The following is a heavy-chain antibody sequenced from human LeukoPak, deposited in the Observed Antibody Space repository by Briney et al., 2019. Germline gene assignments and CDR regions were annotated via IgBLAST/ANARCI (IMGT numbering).Heavy chain of an antibody. D-gene: IGHD1-26*01. J-gene: IGHJ4*02. CDR1: GFTFNTYG. V-gene: IGHV3-33*01. CDR2: IWYDGSNE. CDR3: ARGGLTIAEATTSWYLDY. Sequence: GGSLRLSCAASGFTFNTYGMNWVRQAQGKGLEWVALIWYDGSNENYADSVKGRFTISRDNSRNTLYLQMNSLRGEDTAVYYCARGGLTIAEATTSWYLDYWGQGTLVTVSS.